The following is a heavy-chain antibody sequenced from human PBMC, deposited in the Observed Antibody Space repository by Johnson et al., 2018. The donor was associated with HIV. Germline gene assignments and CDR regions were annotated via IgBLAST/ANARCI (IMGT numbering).Heavy chain of an antibody. CDR3: AKGLLIAAAHDAFDI. CDR2: IWYDGSNK. Sequence: QVQLVEFGGGVVQPGRSLRLSCTASGFTFSSYGIHWVRQAPGKGLEWVALIWYDGSNKDYADSVKGRFTISRDNSKNTLYLQMNSLRAEDTAVYYCAKGLLIAAAHDAFDIWGQGTMVTVSS. D-gene: IGHD6-13*01. CDR1: GFTFSSYG. J-gene: IGHJ3*02. V-gene: IGHV3-33*06.